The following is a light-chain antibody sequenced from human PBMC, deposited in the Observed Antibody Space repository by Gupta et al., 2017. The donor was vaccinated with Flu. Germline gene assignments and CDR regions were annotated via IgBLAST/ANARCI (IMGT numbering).Light chain of an antibody. Sequence: DIQLTQSPSSVSASVGDRVTITCRASQDIDTWLAWYQHKPGTAPKLLIYAATTLHRGVPSTFSGSGSGTDFTLTISNFQPEDVATYYCQQSNTSPNTFGQGTQLDIK. CDR3: QQSNTSPNT. V-gene: IGKV1-12*01. CDR1: QDIDTW. J-gene: IGKJ5*01. CDR2: AAT.